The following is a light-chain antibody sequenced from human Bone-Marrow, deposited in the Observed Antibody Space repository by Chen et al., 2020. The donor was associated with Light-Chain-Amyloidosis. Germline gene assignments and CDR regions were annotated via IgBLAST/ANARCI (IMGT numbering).Light chain of an antibody. CDR1: QSVLYSSNNKNY. CDR2: WAS. Sequence: DIVMTQSPDSLAVSLGERATINCKSSQSVLYSSNNKNYLAWYQQKTGQPPKLLIYWASIRESGVPDRFSGRGYGTDFTLTITTLQAEDVAVYYCQQHYDTPWTFGQGTKVEIK. J-gene: IGKJ1*01. V-gene: IGKV4-1*01. CDR3: QQHYDTPWT.